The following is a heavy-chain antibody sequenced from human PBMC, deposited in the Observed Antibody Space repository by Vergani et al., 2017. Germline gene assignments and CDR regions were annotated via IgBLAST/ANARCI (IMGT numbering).Heavy chain of an antibody. J-gene: IGHJ4*02. CDR3: AKTLGVVYFFDY. V-gene: IGHV3-23*01. CDR2: ISGSGVNT. CDR1: GFTFNSYA. D-gene: IGHD2-8*01. Sequence: EVQLLESGGDLIQPGGSLRLSCAASGFTFNSYAMSWVRQAPGKGLEWVSTISGSGVNTYYADSVKGRFTISRDKSKNTLYLQMNSLRAEDTAIYYCAKTLGVVYFFDYWGQGTLVTVSS.